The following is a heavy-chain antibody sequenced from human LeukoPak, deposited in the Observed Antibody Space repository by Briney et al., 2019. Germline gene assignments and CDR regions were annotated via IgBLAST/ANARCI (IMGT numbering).Heavy chain of an antibody. J-gene: IGHJ4*02. D-gene: IGHD6-6*01. CDR2: IYSGGST. CDR1: GFTVSSNY. V-gene: IGHV3-53*01. CDR3: AKEIDIAARLVEF. Sequence: GGSLRLSCAASGFTVSSNYMSWVRQAPGKGLEWVSVIYSGGSTYYADSVKGRFTISRDNSKNTLYLQMNSLRAEDTAIYYCAKEIDIAARLVEFWGQGILVAVSS.